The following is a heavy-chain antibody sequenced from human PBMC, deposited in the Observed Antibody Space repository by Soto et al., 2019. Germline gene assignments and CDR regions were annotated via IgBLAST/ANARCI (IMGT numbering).Heavy chain of an antibody. D-gene: IGHD3-22*01. CDR1: GGTFSSYA. Sequence: SVKVSCKASGGTFSSYAISWVRQAPGQGLEWMGGIIPIFGTANYAQKFQGRVTITADESTSTAYMELSSLRSEDTAVYYCARLPSSSSGYYYGGYYYYGMDVWGQGTTVTVSS. CDR3: ARLPSSSSGYYYGGYYYYGMDV. J-gene: IGHJ6*02. V-gene: IGHV1-69*13. CDR2: IIPIFGTA.